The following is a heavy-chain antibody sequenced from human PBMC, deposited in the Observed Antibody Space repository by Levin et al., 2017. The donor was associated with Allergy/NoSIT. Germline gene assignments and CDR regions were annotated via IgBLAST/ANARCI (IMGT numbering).Heavy chain of an antibody. CDR1: GFTFSNYW. V-gene: IGHV3-7*01. CDR3: ARARPGRYFDL. Sequence: PGGSLRLSCAVSGFTFSNYWMSWVRQPPGKGLEWVANIKEDGSEKYYVDSVKGRFTISRDNTKNSVYLQMNSLRAEDTAVYYGARARPGRYFDLWGRGTLVTVSS. J-gene: IGHJ2*01. CDR2: IKEDGSEK.